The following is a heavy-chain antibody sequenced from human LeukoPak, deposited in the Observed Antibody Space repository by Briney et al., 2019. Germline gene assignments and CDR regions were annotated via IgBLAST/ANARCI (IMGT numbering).Heavy chain of an antibody. CDR2: IYYSVST. CDR1: GGSIISYY. CDR3: TRDQRHPGTSWTRTGKGLGAFDI. J-gene: IGHJ3*02. V-gene: IGHV4-59*01. Sequence: PETLSLTSTVSGGSIISYYWCSIRPPPGERLWCIGYIYYSVSTNHTPPLKSRVTISVDTSKNQFSLKLSSVTAADTAVYYCTRDQRHPGTSWTRTGKGLGAFDIWGQGTMVTVSS. D-gene: IGHD2-2*01.